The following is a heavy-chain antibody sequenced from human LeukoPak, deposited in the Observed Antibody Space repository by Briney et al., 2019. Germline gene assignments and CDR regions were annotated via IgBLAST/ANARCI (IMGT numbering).Heavy chain of an antibody. CDR1: GYTFTGYY. V-gene: IGHV1-2*02. Sequence: WASVKVSCKASGYTFTGYYMHWVRQAPGQGLEWMGWINPNSGGTNYAQKFQGRVTMTRDTSISTAYMELSRLRSDDTAVYYCARGGAVVITASPTDYWGQGTLVTVSS. J-gene: IGHJ4*02. CDR3: ARGGAVVITASPTDY. CDR2: INPNSGGT. D-gene: IGHD3-22*01.